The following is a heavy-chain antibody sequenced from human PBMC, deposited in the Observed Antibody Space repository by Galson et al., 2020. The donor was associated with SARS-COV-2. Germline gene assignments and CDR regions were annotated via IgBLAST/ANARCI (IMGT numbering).Heavy chain of an antibody. J-gene: IGHJ4*02. CDR3: ARVMITFGGIIAHFDY. V-gene: IGHV4-31*11. CDR2: MHYSGST. CDR1: GGSINSGNYY. D-gene: IGHD3-16*02. Sequence: SETLSLTCAVSGGSINSGNYYWSWIRQHPGKGLEWIGHMHYSGSTYYNPSLKSRVTISVDTSKNQLSLKLSSVTAADTAVYYCARVMITFGGIIAHFDYWGQGTLVTVSS.